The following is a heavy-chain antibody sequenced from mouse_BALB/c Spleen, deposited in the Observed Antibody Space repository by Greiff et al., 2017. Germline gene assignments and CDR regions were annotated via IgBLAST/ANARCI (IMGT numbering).Heavy chain of an antibody. J-gene: IGHJ3*01. CDR3: ARLRGNGNYEFAY. CDR1: GDSITSGY. Sequence: EVHLVESGPSLVKPSQTLSLTCSVTGDSITSGYWNWIRKFPGNKLEYMGYISYSGSTYYNPSLKSRISITRDTSKNQYYLQLNSVTTEDTATYYCARLRGNGNYEFAYWGQGTLVTVSA. CDR2: ISYSGST. V-gene: IGHV3-8*02. D-gene: IGHD2-1*01.